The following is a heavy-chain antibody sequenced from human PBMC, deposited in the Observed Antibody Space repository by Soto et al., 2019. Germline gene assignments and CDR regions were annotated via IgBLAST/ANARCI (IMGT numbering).Heavy chain of an antibody. Sequence: PSETLSLTCTVSGGSISSYYWSWIRRPPGKGLEWIGYIYYSGSTNYNPSLKSRVTISVDTSKNQFSLKLSSVTAADTAVYYCARGGVVVVPAAIGWFDPWGQGTLVTVSS. CDR3: ARGGVVVVPAAIGWFDP. CDR1: GGSISSYY. V-gene: IGHV4-59*01. CDR2: IYYSGST. D-gene: IGHD2-2*01. J-gene: IGHJ5*02.